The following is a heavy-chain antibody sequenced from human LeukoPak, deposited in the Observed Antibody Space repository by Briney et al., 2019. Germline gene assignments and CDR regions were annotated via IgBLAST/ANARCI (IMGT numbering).Heavy chain of an antibody. J-gene: IGHJ3*02. Sequence: GGSLRLSCAASGFTFSSYGMHWVRQAPGKGLEWVAVISYDGSNKYYADSVKGRFTISRDNSKNTLYLQMNSLRAEDTAVYYCAKDLAPSLVGAFDIWGQGTMVTVSS. CDR3: AKDLAPSLVGAFDI. CDR2: ISYDGSNK. CDR1: GFTFSSYG. V-gene: IGHV3-30*18. D-gene: IGHD3-16*01.